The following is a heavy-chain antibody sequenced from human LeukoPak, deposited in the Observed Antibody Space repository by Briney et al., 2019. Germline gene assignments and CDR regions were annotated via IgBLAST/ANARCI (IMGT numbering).Heavy chain of an antibody. Sequence: GGSLRLSCAGSGFTFNSYGMHWVRLAPGKGLEWVAIIWHDGSNKYYVDSVKGRFTISRDNSKNTLYLQMNSLRAEDTAMYYCARDLGSSSSPFDYWGQGTLVTVSS. CDR3: ARDLGSSSSPFDY. V-gene: IGHV3-33*01. J-gene: IGHJ4*02. CDR1: GFTFNSYG. D-gene: IGHD2-2*01. CDR2: IWHDGSNK.